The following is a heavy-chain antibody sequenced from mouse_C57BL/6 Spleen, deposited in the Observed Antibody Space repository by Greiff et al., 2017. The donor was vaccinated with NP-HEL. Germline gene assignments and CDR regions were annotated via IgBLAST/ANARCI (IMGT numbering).Heavy chain of an antibody. D-gene: IGHD2-2*01. J-gene: IGHJ1*03. V-gene: IGHV1-50*01. Sequence: VQLQQPGAELVKPGASVKLSCKASGYTFTSYWMQWVKQRPGQGLEWIGEIDPSDSYTNYNQKFKGKATLTVDTSSSTAYMQLSSLTSEDSAVYYCARILWLRRWYFEVWGTGTTVTVSS. CDR2: IDPSDSYT. CDR3: ARILWLRRWYFEV. CDR1: GYTFTSYW.